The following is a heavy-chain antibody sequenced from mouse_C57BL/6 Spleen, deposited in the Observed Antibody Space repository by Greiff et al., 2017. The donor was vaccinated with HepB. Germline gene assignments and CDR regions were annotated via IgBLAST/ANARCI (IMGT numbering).Heavy chain of an antibody. CDR2: IDPSDSYT. Sequence: QVQLQQPGAELVMPGASVKLSCKASGYTFTSYWMHWVKQRPGPGLEWIGEIDPSDSYTNYNQKFKGKSTLTVDKSSSTAYMPLSSLTSEASAVYYCASSLITTAVAGRYVDVGGTGTTVTVSS. D-gene: IGHD1-1*01. CDR3: ASSLITTAVAGRYVDV. V-gene: IGHV1-69*01. CDR1: GYTFTSYW. J-gene: IGHJ1*03.